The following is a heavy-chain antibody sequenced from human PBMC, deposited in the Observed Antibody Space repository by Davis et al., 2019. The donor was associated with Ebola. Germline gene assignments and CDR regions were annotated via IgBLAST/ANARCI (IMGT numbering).Heavy chain of an antibody. D-gene: IGHD2-15*01. CDR3: ARGPPMTPPHYYYYGMDV. CDR1: GYTFTSYA. J-gene: IGHJ6*02. V-gene: IGHV1-46*01. CDR2: INPSGGST. Sequence: ASVKVSCKASGYTFTSYAMHWVRQAPGQGLEWMGIINPSGGSTSYAQKFQGRVTMTRDTSTSTVYMELSSLRSEDTAVYYCARGPPMTPPHYYYYGMDVWGQGTTVTVSS.